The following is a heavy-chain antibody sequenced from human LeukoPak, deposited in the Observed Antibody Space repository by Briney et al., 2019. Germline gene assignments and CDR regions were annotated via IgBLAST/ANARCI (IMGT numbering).Heavy chain of an antibody. CDR2: ISGSGGST. CDR1: GFTFSSYA. J-gene: IGHJ4*02. Sequence: GGSLRLSCAASGFTFSSYAMSWVRQAPGKGLEWVSAISGSGGSTYYADSVKGRFTISRDNSKNTLYLQMNSLRAEDTAVYYCARDAYGSESYYTYYFDYWGQGTLVTVSS. D-gene: IGHD3-10*01. V-gene: IGHV3-23*01. CDR3: ARDAYGSESYYTYYFDY.